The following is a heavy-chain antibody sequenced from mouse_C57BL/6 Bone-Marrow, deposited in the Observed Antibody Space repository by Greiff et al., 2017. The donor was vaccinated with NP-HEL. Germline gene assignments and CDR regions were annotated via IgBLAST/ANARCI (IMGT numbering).Heavy chain of an antibody. CDR3: AREGYYYTYFDY. D-gene: IGHD1-1*01. Sequence: QVQLQQPGAELVMPGASVKLSCKASGYTFTSYWMHWVKQRPGQGLEWIGEIDPSDSYTNYNQKFKGKSTLTVDKSSSTAYMQLSRLTSEDSAVYYGAREGYYYTYFDYWGQGTTLTVSS. CDR1: GYTFTSYW. V-gene: IGHV1-69*01. J-gene: IGHJ2*01. CDR2: IDPSDSYT.